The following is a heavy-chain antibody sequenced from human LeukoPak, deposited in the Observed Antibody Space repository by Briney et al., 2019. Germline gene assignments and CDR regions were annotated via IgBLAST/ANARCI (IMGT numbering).Heavy chain of an antibody. CDR2: ISSSGSTI. CDR1: GFTVSSNS. J-gene: IGHJ3*02. Sequence: GGSLRLSCTVSGFTVSSNSMSWVRQAPGKGLEWVSYISSSGSTIYYADSVKGRFTISRDNAKNSLYLQMNSLRAEDTAVYYCARVDTAMRDAFDIWGQGTMVTVSS. CDR3: ARVDTAMRDAFDI. V-gene: IGHV3-11*01. D-gene: IGHD5-18*01.